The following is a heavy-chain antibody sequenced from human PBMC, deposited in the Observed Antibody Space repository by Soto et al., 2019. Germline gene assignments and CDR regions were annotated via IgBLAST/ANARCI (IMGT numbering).Heavy chain of an antibody. CDR1: GYTFTGYY. CDR2: INPNSGGT. V-gene: IGHV1-2*02. D-gene: IGHD3-22*01. J-gene: IGHJ4*02. Sequence: ASVKVSCKASGYTFTGYYMHWVRQAPGQGLEWMGWINPNSGGTNYAQKFQGRVTMTRDTSISTAYMELSRLRSDDTAVYYCAREGFYYYDSSGYYPFFDYWGQGTLVTVS. CDR3: AREGFYYYDSSGYYPFFDY.